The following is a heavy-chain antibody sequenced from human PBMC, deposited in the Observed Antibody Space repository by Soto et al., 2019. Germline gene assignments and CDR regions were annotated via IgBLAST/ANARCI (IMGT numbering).Heavy chain of an antibody. CDR2: MNPNSGNT. J-gene: IGHJ6*03. CDR1: GYTFTSYD. V-gene: IGHV1-8*01. D-gene: IGHD2-2*01. CDR3: ARGRCSSTSCYAGFDLVWAQYYYYYMDV. Sequence: ASVKVSCKASGYTFTSYDINWVRQATGQGLEWMGWMNPNSGNTGYAQKFQGRVTMTRNTSISTAYMELSSLRSEDTAVYYCARGRCSSTSCYAGFDLVWAQYYYYYMDVWGKGTTVTVSS.